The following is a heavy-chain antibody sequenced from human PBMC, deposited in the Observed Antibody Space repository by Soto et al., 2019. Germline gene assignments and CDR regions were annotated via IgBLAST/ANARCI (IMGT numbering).Heavy chain of an antibody. J-gene: IGHJ6*02. CDR1: GFTFMSYT. D-gene: IGHD3-10*01. CDR2: ISDDGSNR. CDR3: ARVPLARGIITNWEYYYYFALDV. V-gene: IGHV3-30*15. Sequence: RGSLGLSCAASGFTFMSYTLHWVRQASGRGLQWLAVISDDGSNRYFADSVTGRFTISRDNSKKTLYLEMSNLRAEDTAVYYCARVPLARGIITNWEYYYYFALDVWGQGTAVTVSS.